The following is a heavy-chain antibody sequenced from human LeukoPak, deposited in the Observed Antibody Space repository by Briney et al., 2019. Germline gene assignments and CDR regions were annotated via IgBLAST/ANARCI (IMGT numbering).Heavy chain of an antibody. CDR3: AKIAYGANFFDY. Sequence: ASVKVSCKVSGYTLTELSMHWVRQAPGKGLEWMGGFDPEDGETIYAQKFQGRVTMTTDTSTSTVYMELRSLRSDDTAVYYCAKIAYGANFFDYWGQGTLVTVSS. CDR1: GYTLTELS. V-gene: IGHV1-24*01. J-gene: IGHJ4*02. CDR2: FDPEDGET. D-gene: IGHD4/OR15-4a*01.